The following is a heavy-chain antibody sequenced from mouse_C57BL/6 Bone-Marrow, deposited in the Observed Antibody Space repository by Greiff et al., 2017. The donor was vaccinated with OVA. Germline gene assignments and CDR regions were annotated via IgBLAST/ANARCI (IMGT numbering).Heavy chain of an antibody. CDR1: GFTFSDYG. D-gene: IGHD6-5*01. CDR2: ISRGSSTI. V-gene: IGHV5-17*01. J-gene: IGHJ3*01. Sequence: EVKLVESGGGLVKPGGSLKLSCAASGFTFSDYGMHWVRQAPEKGLEWVAYISRGSSTIYYADTVKGRFTISRDNTKNTLFLQMTSLRAEDTAMYYCARSYFFAYWGQGTLVTVSA. CDR3: ARSYFFAY.